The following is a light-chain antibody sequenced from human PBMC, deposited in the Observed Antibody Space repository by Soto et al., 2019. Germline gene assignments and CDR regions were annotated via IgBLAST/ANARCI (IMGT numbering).Light chain of an antibody. J-gene: IGKJ2*01. CDR3: QQYGSSAPYT. Sequence: ESVLTQSPGTLSLSPGERATLSCRASQSVSSSYLAWYQQKPGQAPRLLIYVASSRATGIPDRFSGSGSGTAFPLTISSPEPEDLPVYYCQQYGSSAPYTFGQGTKRESK. CDR2: VAS. V-gene: IGKV3-20*01. CDR1: QSVSSSY.